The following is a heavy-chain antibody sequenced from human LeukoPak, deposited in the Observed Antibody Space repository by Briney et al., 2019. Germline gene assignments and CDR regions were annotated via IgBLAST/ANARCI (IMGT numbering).Heavy chain of an antibody. CDR1: GYTFTGYY. D-gene: IGHD2-15*01. Sequence: GASVKVSCKASGYTFTGYYMHWVRQAPGQGLEWMGWINPNSGGTNYAQKFQGWVTMTRDTSISTAYMELSRLRSDDTAVYYCGRERSQDTPYYYYGMDVWGQGTTVTVSS. V-gene: IGHV1-2*04. J-gene: IGHJ6*02. CDR3: GRERSQDTPYYYYGMDV. CDR2: INPNSGGT.